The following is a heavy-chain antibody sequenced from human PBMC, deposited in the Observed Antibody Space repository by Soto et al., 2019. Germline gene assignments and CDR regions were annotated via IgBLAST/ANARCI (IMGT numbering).Heavy chain of an antibody. D-gene: IGHD1-26*01. CDR3: ARKLSGAVQGWAYGMDV. V-gene: IGHV3-53*01. CDR1: GFTVSTYN. CDR2: TYSGGST. J-gene: IGHJ6*02. Sequence: LRLSCAASGFTVSTYNMIWVRQAPVKGLEWVSVTYSGGSTQYADSVKGRFTVSRDNSKNTLYLQMSSLRDEDTAVYYCARKLSGAVQGWAYGMDVWGRGTTVIVSS.